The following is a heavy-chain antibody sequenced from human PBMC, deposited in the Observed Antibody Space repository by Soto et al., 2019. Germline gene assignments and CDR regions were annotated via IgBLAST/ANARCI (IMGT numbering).Heavy chain of an antibody. CDR2: ISYDGSNK. J-gene: IGHJ4*02. Sequence: PGGSLRLSCAASGFTFSSYAMHWVRQAPGKGLEWVAVISYDGSNKYYADSVKGRFAISRDNSKNTLYLQMNSLRAEDTAVYYCARDGSPYDSSGYYCYFDYWGQGTLVTVSS. D-gene: IGHD3-22*01. V-gene: IGHV3-30*09. CDR3: ARDGSPYDSSGYYCYFDY. CDR1: GFTFSSYA.